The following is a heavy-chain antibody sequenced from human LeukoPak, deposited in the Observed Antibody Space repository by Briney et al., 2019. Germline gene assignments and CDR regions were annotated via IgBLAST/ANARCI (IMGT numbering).Heavy chain of an antibody. D-gene: IGHD4-17*01. CDR3: ARDRTTVTTGYYGMDV. Sequence: ASVKVSCKASGYTFSTYGVSWVRQAPGQGLERMGWINPNTGVTNYAQKFQGRVTLTRGTSIITAYMELTRLRSDDTAMYYCARDRTTVTTGYYGMDVWGQGTTLTVSS. J-gene: IGHJ6*02. CDR1: GYTFSTYG. V-gene: IGHV1-2*02. CDR2: INPNTGVT.